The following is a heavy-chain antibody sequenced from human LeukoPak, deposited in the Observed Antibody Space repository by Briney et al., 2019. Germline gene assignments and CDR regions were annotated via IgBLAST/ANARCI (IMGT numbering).Heavy chain of an antibody. J-gene: IGHJ4*02. CDR3: ARDLSEGLTGLDF. CDR1: GFTFNKYA. V-gene: IGHV3-30-3*01. Sequence: GGSLRLSCAASGFTFNKYAMYWVRQAPGKGLEWVAVISYDGSNKYYADSVKGRFTISRDNSKNTLYLQMNSLRPEDTAVFYCARDLSEGLTGLDFWGQGTLITVSS. D-gene: IGHD3-9*01. CDR2: ISYDGSNK.